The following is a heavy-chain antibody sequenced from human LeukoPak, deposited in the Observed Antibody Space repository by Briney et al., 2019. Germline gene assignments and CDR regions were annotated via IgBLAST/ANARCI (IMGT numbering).Heavy chain of an antibody. V-gene: IGHV1-69*13. CDR1: GGTFSSYA. Sequence: SVKVSCKASGGTFSSYAISWVRQAPGQGLEWMGRIIPIFGTANYAQKFQGRVTITADESTSTAYMELSSLRSEDTAVYYCARVSGSSTSYAYYYYMDVWGKGTTVTVSS. J-gene: IGHJ6*03. CDR2: IIPIFGTA. CDR3: ARVSGSSTSYAYYYYMDV. D-gene: IGHD2-2*01.